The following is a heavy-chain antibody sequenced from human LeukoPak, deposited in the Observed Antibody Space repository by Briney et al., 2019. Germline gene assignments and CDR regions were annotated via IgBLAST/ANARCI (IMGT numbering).Heavy chain of an antibody. CDR3: ANYRSGGGGYYSGLEH. CDR1: GFTFRNYA. J-gene: IGHJ1*01. CDR2: TSGSGDIR. Sequence: GGSLRLSCAASGFTFRNYAMTWVRQGPGKGLEWHSKTSGSGDIRLYADSVKGQFTISRTNSENRLYLQMNSLRADDKGVYYCANYRSGGGGYYSGLEHWGQGTQVTVSS. D-gene: IGHD2-15*01. V-gene: IGHV3-23*01.